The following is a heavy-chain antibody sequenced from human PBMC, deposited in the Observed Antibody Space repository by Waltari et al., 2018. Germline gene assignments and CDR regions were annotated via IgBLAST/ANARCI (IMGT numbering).Heavy chain of an antibody. Sequence: QVQLVESGGGVVQPGGSLRLSCAASGFTFSSYGMHWVRQAPGKGLEWVAFIRYDGSNKYYADSVKGRFTISRDNSKNTLYLQMNSLRAEDTAVYYCALEGIAVAGTSDYWGQGTLVTVSS. CDR2: IRYDGSNK. D-gene: IGHD6-19*01. V-gene: IGHV3-30*02. J-gene: IGHJ4*02. CDR3: ALEGIAVAGTSDY. CDR1: GFTFSSYG.